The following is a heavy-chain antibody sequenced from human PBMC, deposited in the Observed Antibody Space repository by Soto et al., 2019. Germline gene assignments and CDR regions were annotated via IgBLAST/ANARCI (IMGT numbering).Heavy chain of an antibody. CDR3: ATSLLSDGPFDY. J-gene: IGHJ4*02. CDR2: IYYSGST. CDR1: GGSVSSGTYY. V-gene: IGHV4-61*01. Sequence: SETLSLTCTVSGGSVSSGTYYWSWIRQPPGKGLEWIGYIYYSGSTNYNPSLKSRVTISVDTSKNQFSLKLSSVTAADTAVYYCATSLLSDGPFDYWGQGTLVTVSS.